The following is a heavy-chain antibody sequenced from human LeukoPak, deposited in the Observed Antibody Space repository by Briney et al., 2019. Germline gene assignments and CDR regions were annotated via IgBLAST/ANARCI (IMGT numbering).Heavy chain of an antibody. D-gene: IGHD1-1*01. Sequence: PSETLSLTCAVSGGSTSSNNWWGWVRQPLGKGLEWIGEIYHSGSPNYNPSLKSRVTISVDKSRNHFSLNLSSVTAADTAVYYCARVNINNWHSCDYWGQGTLVIVSS. CDR1: GGSTSSNNW. CDR2: IYHSGSP. V-gene: IGHV4-4*02. CDR3: ARVNINNWHSCDY. J-gene: IGHJ4*02.